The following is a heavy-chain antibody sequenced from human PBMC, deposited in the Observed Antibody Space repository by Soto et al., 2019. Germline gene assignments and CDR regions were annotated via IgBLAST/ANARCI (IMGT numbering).Heavy chain of an antibody. V-gene: IGHV3-53*02. CDR3: ARNLSGAVQVWAYGMDV. CDR1: GFTVSTYN. J-gene: IGHJ6*02. Sequence: EVHLVESGGGLMQPGGSLRLSCAASGFTVSTYNMIWVRQAPVKGLEWVSVTYSGGSTQYADSVKGRFTVSRDNSKNTLYLQMSSLRDEDTAVYYCARNLSGAVQVWAYGMDVWGRGTTVTVSS. D-gene: IGHD1-26*01. CDR2: TYSGGST.